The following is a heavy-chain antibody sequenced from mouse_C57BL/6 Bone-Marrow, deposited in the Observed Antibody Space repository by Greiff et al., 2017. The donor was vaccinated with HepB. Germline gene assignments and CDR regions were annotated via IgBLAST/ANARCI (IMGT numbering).Heavy chain of an antibody. V-gene: IGHV1-62-2*01. CDR3: ARHEDRTTVVAHWYFDV. Sequence: QVQLQQSGAELVKPGASVKLSCKASGYTFTEYTIHWVKQRSGQGLEWSGWFYPGSGSIKYNEKFKDKATLTADKSSSTVYMELSRLTSDDSAVYFCARHEDRTTVVAHWYFDVWGTGTTVTVSS. CDR2: FYPGSGSI. D-gene: IGHD1-1*01. CDR1: GYTFTEYT. J-gene: IGHJ1*03.